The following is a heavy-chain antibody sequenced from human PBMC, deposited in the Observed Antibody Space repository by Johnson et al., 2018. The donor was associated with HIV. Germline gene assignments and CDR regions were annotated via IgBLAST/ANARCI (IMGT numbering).Heavy chain of an antibody. J-gene: IGHJ3*02. CDR2: INWNGGGT. D-gene: IGHD2-8*01. CDR1: GFTFSSYA. Sequence: VQLVESGGGLVQPGGSLRLSCAASGFTFSSYAMSWVRQAPGKGLEWVSSINWNGGGTTYVDSVKGRFTISRANDKSSLYLQMNSLRVEDTALYYCAREGRYCTDGVCYTPDAFDIWGQGTVVTVSS. V-gene: IGHV3-20*04. CDR3: AREGRYCTDGVCYTPDAFDI.